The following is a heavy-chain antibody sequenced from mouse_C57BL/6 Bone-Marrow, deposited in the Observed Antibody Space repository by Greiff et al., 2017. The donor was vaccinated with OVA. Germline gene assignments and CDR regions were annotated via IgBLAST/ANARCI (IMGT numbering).Heavy chain of an antibody. CDR2: INPNNGGT. CDR3: ARVLYYGSSYWYFDV. J-gene: IGHJ1*03. V-gene: IGHV1-22*01. Sequence: EVQLQESGPELVKPGASVKMSCKASGYTFTDYNMHWVKQSHGKSLEWIGYINPNNGGTSYNQKFKGKATLTVNKSSSTAYMELRSLTSEDSAVYYCARVLYYGSSYWYFDVWGTGTTVTVSS. D-gene: IGHD1-1*01. CDR1: GYTFTDYN.